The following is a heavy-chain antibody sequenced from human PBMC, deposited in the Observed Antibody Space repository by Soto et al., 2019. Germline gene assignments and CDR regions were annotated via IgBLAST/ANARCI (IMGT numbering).Heavy chain of an antibody. CDR3: ARESEDLTSNFDY. Sequence: GSLSLSCAASGFTFTRYSMNWVRQAPGKGLEWVSSISSTTNYIYYGDSMKGRFTISRDNAKNSLYLEMNSLRAEDTAAYYCARESEDLTSNFDYWGQGTLVTVSS. CDR1: GFTFTRYS. J-gene: IGHJ4*02. V-gene: IGHV3-21*06. CDR2: ISSTTNYI.